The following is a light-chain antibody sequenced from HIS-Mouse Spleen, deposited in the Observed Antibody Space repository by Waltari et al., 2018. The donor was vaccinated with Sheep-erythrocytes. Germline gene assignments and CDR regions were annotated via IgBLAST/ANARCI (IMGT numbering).Light chain of an antibody. V-gene: IGLV2-11*01. J-gene: IGLJ1*01. CDR1: SNDVGGYNY. CDR2: DVS. Sequence: QSALTQPRSVSGSPGQSVTIPCPGTSNDVGGYNYVSWYQQHPGKAPKLKMYDVSKRPSGVPDRFSGSKSGNTASLTSSGLQAEDESDYYCCSYAGSYNHVFATGTKVTVL. CDR3: CSYAGSYNHV.